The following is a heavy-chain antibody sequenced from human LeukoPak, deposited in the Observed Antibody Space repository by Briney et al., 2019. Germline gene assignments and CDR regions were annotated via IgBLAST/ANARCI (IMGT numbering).Heavy chain of an antibody. V-gene: IGHV3-9*01. CDR3: AKGGIEQQLAKPFDY. D-gene: IGHD6-13*01. CDR2: ISWNSGSI. Sequence: PGGSLRLSCAASGFTFDDYAMHWVRQAPGKGLEWVSGISWNSGSIGYADSVKGRFTISRDNAKNSLYLQMNSPRAEDTALYYCAKGGIEQQLAKPFDYWGQGTLVTVSS. CDR1: GFTFDDYA. J-gene: IGHJ4*02.